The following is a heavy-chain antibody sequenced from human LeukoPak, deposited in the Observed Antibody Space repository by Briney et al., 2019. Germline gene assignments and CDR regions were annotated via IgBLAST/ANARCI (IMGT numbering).Heavy chain of an antibody. CDR1: GGSFSGYY. CDR3: ARGRRDGYNLGLDY. CDR2: IYYSGST. J-gene: IGHJ4*02. V-gene: IGHV4-59*01. Sequence: SETLSLTCAVYGGSFSGYYWSWIRQPPGKGLEWIGYIYYSGSTNYNPSLKSRVTISVDTSKNQFSLKLSSVTAADTAVYYCARGRRDGYNLGLDYWGQGTLVTVSS. D-gene: IGHD5-24*01.